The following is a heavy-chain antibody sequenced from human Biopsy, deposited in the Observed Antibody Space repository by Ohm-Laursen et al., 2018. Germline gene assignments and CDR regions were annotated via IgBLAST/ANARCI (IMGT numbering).Heavy chain of an antibody. CDR3: VAYPSSCFFESNDDFAMDV. Sequence: GSSVKVSCKASGGAFTNYAINWVRQAPGHGPEWMGWIITVTETTAYAGRFQGRVTITADVTTTTAYMDLSGLRSEETAVYYCVAYPSSCFFESNDDFAMDVWGQGTTVIVSS. D-gene: IGHD6-19*01. CDR1: GGAFTNYA. CDR2: IITVTETT. J-gene: IGHJ6*02. V-gene: IGHV1-69*01.